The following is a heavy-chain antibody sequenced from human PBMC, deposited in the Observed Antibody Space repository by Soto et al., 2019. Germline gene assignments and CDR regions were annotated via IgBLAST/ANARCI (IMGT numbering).Heavy chain of an antibody. D-gene: IGHD3-10*01. Sequence: GESLKISCKGSGYSFTSYWISWVRQMPVKGLEFMGSIDPIYSYTNYSPSFQGHVTISSDNSISTSYLQWSSLKASDTAMYYCARLLGGSGELLTYWGQGTLVTVSS. CDR3: ARLLGGSGELLTY. CDR2: IDPIYSYT. J-gene: IGHJ4*02. CDR1: GYSFTSYW. V-gene: IGHV5-10-1*01.